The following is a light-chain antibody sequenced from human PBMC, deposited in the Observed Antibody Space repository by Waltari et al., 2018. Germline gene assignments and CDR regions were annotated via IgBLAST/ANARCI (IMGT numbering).Light chain of an antibody. J-gene: IGLJ3*02. CDR3: SSWDDSVNGPV. Sequence: QSVLTQPPSASGTPGQTVTISCSGSRSNVGTNTVHWYQQLPGTAPKLLIYTNNQRPSGVTDRFSGSKSGTSASLAISGLQSEDEAYYYCSSWDDSVNGPVFGGGTKMTVL. V-gene: IGLV1-44*01. CDR2: TNN. CDR1: RSNVGTNT.